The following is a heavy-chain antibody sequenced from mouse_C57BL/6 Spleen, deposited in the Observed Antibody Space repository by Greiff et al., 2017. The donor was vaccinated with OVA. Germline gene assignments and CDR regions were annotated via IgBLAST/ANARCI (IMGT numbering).Heavy chain of an antibody. V-gene: IGHV1-69*01. D-gene: IGHD3-3*01. CDR3: ARSKTRGDYFDN. CDR2: IDPSDSYT. CDR1: GYTFTSYW. J-gene: IGHJ2*01. Sequence: QVQLQQPGAELVMPGASVKLSCKASGYTFTSYWMHWVKQRPGQGLEWIGEIDPSDSYTNYNQKFKGKSTLTVDKSSSTAYMQLSSLTSEDSAVYYCARSKTRGDYFDNWGQGATLTVSS.